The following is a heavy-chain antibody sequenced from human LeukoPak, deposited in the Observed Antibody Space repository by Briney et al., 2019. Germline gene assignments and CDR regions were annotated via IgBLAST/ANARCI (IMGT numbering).Heavy chain of an antibody. J-gene: IGHJ4*02. CDR3: TTDLGGYNPDY. V-gene: IGHV3-15*01. CDR1: GFNFIDIW. D-gene: IGHD5-24*01. Sequence: LGGSLRLSCAASGFNFIDIWMSWVRQAPGKGLEWVGRIKTKTDGGTDYAAPVNGRFTVSRDDSKTTVYLQMNNLKTEDTAIYYCTTDLGGYNPDYWGQGTLVTVSS. CDR2: IKTKTDGGT.